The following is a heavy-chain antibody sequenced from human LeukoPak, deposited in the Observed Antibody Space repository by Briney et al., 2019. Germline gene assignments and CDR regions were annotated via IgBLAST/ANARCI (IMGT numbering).Heavy chain of an antibody. J-gene: IGHJ5*02. CDR2: INGSGGST. CDR1: GFTFSSYA. D-gene: IGHD5-18*01. Sequence: GGSLRLSCAASGFTFSSYAMSWVRQAPGKGLEWVSAINGSGGSTYYADSVKGRFTISRDNSKNTLYLQMNSLRAEDTAVYYCAKAAQPAMTYYNWFDPWGQGTLVTVS. V-gene: IGHV3-23*01. CDR3: AKAAQPAMTYYNWFDP.